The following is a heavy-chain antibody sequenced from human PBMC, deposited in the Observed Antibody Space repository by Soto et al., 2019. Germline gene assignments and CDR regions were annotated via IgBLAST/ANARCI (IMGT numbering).Heavy chain of an antibody. CDR3: ARRYYCDSSGYLYYFDY. D-gene: IGHD3-22*01. CDR1: GASISGVSHF. V-gene: IGHV4-39*07. CDR2: ISNDGTP. J-gene: IGHJ4*02. Sequence: PSETLSLTCTVSGASISGVSHFWGWIRQPPGRGLEWIGSISNDGTPIYNPSLTSRVTISVDTSKNQFSLKLSSVTAADTAVYYCARRYYCDSSGYLYYFDYWGQGTLVTVSS.